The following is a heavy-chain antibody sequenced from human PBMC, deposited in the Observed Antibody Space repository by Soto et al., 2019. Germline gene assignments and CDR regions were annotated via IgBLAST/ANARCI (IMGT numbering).Heavy chain of an antibody. Sequence: EVQLVESGGGLVKPGGSLRLSCAASGFTFSNAWMNWVRQAPGKGLEWVGRIKSRTDGETTDYVAPVKGRFSISRDDSKNTVYLQMNSLKTEDTAVYYCTTATGTVADWGQGTLVTVSS. CDR3: TTATGTVAD. V-gene: IGHV3-15*07. CDR1: GFTFSNAW. J-gene: IGHJ4*02. CDR2: IKSRTDGETT. D-gene: IGHD1-1*01.